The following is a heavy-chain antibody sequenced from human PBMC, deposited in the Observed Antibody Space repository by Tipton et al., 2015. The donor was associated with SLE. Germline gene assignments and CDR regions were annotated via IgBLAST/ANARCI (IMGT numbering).Heavy chain of an antibody. J-gene: IGHJ4*02. V-gene: IGHV4-39*01. Sequence: TLSLTCTVSGGSINNSSYYWGWIRQPPGKGLEWIGSVFYSGSTYTNYNPSLNSRVTISVDTSRNQFSLKLTSVTAADTAVYYCSVPLIRLGELLDYWGQGTLVTVSS. D-gene: IGHD3-16*01. CDR3: SVPLIRLGELLDY. CDR2: VFYSGST. CDR1: GGSINNSSYY.